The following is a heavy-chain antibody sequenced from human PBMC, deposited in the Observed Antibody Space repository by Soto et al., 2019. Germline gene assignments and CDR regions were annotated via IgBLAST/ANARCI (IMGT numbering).Heavy chain of an antibody. V-gene: IGHV1-18*01. CDR3: ARTLTYYYGSGGPYYFDY. D-gene: IGHD3-10*01. Sequence: EASVKVSCKASGYTFYSHSISWVRQAPGQGLEWMGRISADNGNTKYAQKFRGRVTMTTDTSTSTVYMELRSLRSDDTAVYYCARTLTYYYGSGGPYYFDYWGQGTLVTSPQ. J-gene: IGHJ4*02. CDR2: ISADNGNT. CDR1: GYTFYSHS.